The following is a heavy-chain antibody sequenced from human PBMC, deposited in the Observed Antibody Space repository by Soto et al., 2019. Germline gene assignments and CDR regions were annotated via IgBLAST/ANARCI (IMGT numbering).Heavy chain of an antibody. CDR2: INPNSGGT. J-gene: IGHJ4*01. Sequence: ASVKVSCKASGYMFIGYFIHWVRQAPGQGLEWMGWINPNSGGTNYAQRFQGRVTMTRDTSINTAYMELSRLRSDDTAVYYCARDFIAVAGNDGSDFWGKSALVTSSS. V-gene: IGHV1-2*02. CDR1: GYMFIGYF. D-gene: IGHD6-19*01. CDR3: ARDFIAVAGNDGSDF.